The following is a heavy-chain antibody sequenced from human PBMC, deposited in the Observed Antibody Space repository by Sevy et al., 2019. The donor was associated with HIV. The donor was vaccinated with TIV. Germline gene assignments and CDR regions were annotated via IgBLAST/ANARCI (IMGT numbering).Heavy chain of an antibody. CDR2: ISGSGGST. D-gene: IGHD3-22*01. CDR1: GFTFSSYA. J-gene: IGHJ3*02. Sequence: GESLKISCAAYGFTFSSYAMSWVRQAPGKGLEWVSAISGSGGSTYYADSVKGRFTISRDNSKNTLYLQMNSLRAEDTAVYYCAKDELYYYDSSGYSRGRDDAFDIWGQGTMVTVSS. V-gene: IGHV3-23*01. CDR3: AKDELYYYDSSGYSRGRDDAFDI.